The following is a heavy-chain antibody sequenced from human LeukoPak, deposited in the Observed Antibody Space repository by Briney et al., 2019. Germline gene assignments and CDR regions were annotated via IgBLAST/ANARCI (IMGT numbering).Heavy chain of an antibody. D-gene: IGHD3-3*01. CDR1: RFTFSSYS. V-gene: IGHV3-48*01. J-gene: IGHJ4*02. CDR2: ISSSSSTI. Sequence: GSLRLSCAASRFTFSSYSMNWVRQAPGKGLEWVSYISSSSSTIYYADSVKGRFTISRDNAKNSLYLQMNSLRAEDTAVYYCARSTIFGVVIREHFDYWGQGTLVTVSS. CDR3: ARSTIFGVVIREHFDY.